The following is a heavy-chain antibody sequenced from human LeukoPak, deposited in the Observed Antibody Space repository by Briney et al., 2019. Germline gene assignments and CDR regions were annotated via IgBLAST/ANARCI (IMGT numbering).Heavy chain of an antibody. Sequence: SETLSLTCTVSGGSISSYYRSWIRQPPGKGLEWIGYIYYSGSTNYNPSLKSRVTISVDTSKNQFSLKLSSVTAADTAVYYCVGSATDLLSLDYWGQGTLVTVSS. CDR1: GGSISSYY. D-gene: IGHD2/OR15-2a*01. CDR2: IYYSGST. CDR3: VGSATDLLSLDY. J-gene: IGHJ4*02. V-gene: IGHV4-59*01.